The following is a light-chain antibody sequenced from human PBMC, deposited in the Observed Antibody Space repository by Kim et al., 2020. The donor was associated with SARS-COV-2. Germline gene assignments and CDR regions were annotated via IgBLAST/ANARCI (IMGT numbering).Light chain of an antibody. V-gene: IGKV3-20*01. Sequence: SPGEGATPTCRASQSISSSLLAWYQQKPGQAPRLLIYGASSRATGIPDRFSGSGSGTDFTLTISRLEPEDFAVYYCQQYGSSLFTFGPGTKVDIK. CDR2: GAS. J-gene: IGKJ3*01. CDR1: QSISSSL. CDR3: QQYGSSLFT.